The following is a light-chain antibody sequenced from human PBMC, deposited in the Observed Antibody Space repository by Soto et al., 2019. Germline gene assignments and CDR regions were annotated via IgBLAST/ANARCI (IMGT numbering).Light chain of an antibody. CDR3: QQYDSYSRT. CDR2: KAS. Sequence: IQMTQSPFPLSASVRDRVTITCRASQNINSWLAWYQQKPGKAPKVLIYKASSLESGVPSRFSGSGSGTEFTLTISSLQPDDFATYYCQQYDSYSRTFGQGTKVDIK. V-gene: IGKV1-5*03. CDR1: QNINSW. J-gene: IGKJ1*01.